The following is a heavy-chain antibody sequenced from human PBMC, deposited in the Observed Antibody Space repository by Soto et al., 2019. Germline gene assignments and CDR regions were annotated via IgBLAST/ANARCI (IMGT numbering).Heavy chain of an antibody. D-gene: IGHD2-21*02. CDR2: IIPIFGTA. V-gene: IGHV1-69*12. CDR1: GGTFSSYA. J-gene: IGHJ2*01. Sequence: QVQLVQSGAEVKKPGSSVKVSCKASGGTFSSYAISWVRQAPGQGLEWMGGIIPIFGTANYAQKFQGRVTIPAHESTSTAYMELGSLRSEDTAVYYCARVDLGVVTAISRSWYFDLWGRGTLVTVSS. CDR3: ARVDLGVVTAISRSWYFDL.